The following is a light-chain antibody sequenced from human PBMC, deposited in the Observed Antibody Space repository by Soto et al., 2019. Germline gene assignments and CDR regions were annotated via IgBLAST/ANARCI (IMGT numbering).Light chain of an antibody. CDR1: QSVSSN. Sequence: EIVMTQSPATLSVSPGERATLSCRASQSVSSNLAWYQRKPGQAPRLLIYGAFYRATGNPARFSGSGSGTDFTLTISSLQPEDFATYYCQQSYSTPYTFGQGT. V-gene: IGKV3-15*01. CDR3: QQSYSTPYT. J-gene: IGKJ2*01. CDR2: GAF.